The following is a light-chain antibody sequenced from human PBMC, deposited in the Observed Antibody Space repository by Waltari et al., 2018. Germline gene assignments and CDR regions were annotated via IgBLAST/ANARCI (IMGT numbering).Light chain of an antibody. CDR1: QSVSRA. J-gene: IGKJ1*01. V-gene: IGKV3-20*01. CDR3: QHYVRLPAT. Sequence: EVVLTQSPGTLSLSPGEIATLSCRASQSVSRALAWYQQKPGQDPRLLIYGASIRATGMPDRFSGSGSGTDFSLTISRLEPADSAMYYCQHYVRLPATFGQGTKVEIK. CDR2: GAS.